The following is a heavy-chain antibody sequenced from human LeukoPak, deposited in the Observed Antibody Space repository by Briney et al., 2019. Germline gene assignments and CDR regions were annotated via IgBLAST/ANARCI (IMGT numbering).Heavy chain of an antibody. Sequence: SETLSLTCAVSGDSISSYYWYWIRQPPGRGLEWIGYIYYSGSTDYNPSLKSRVTISVDKSKNQFSLKLSSVTAADTAVYYCARGLRVGGAFDIWGQGTMVTVSS. CDR1: GDSISSYY. CDR3: ARGLRVGGAFDI. V-gene: IGHV4-59*12. J-gene: IGHJ3*02. CDR2: IYYSGST. D-gene: IGHD3-16*01.